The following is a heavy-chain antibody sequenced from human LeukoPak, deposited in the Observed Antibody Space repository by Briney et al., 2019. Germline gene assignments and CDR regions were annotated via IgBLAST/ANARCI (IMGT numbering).Heavy chain of an antibody. CDR3: ARGYNYYDSSGYYPYYYYYYMDV. CDR2: MNPNSGNT. J-gene: IGHJ6*03. V-gene: IGHV1-8*03. D-gene: IGHD3-22*01. CDR1: GYTFTSYD. Sequence: ASVKVSCKASGYTFTSYDINWVRQATGQGLEWMGWMNPNSGNTGYAQKFQGRGTITRNTSISTAYMELSSLRSEDKAVYYCARGYNYYDSSGYYPYYYYYYMDVWGKGTTVTISS.